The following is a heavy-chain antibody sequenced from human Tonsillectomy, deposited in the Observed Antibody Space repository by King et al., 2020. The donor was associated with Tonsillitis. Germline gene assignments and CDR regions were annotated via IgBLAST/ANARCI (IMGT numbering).Heavy chain of an antibody. J-gene: IGHJ4*02. D-gene: IGHD3-10*01. Sequence: QLQESGPGLVKPSETLSLTCTVSGGSISSYYWSWIRQPAGKGLEWIGRIYTSGSTNYNPSLKRRVTMSVDTSKNQFSLKLSSVTAADTAVDYCARDWDYGSGSASLDYWGQGTLVTVSS. CDR2: IYTSGST. V-gene: IGHV4-4*07. CDR3: ARDWDYGSGSASLDY. CDR1: GGSISSYY.